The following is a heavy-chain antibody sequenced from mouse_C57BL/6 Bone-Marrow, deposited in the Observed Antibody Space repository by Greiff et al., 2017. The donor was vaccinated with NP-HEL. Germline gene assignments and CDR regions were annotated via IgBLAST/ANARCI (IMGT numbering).Heavy chain of an antibody. J-gene: IGHJ4*01. V-gene: IGHV7-1*01. CDR3: ARDGKRYAMDY. CDR2: SRNKANDYTT. CDR1: GFTFSDFY. Sequence: EVNVVESGGGLVQSGRSLRLSCATSGFTFSDFYMEWVRQAPGKGLEWIAASRNKANDYTTEYSASVKGRFIVSRDTSQSILYLQMNALRAEDTAIYYCARDGKRYAMDYWGQGTSVTVSS.